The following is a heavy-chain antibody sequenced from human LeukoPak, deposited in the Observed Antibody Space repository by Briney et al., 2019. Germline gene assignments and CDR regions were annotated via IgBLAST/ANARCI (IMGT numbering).Heavy chain of an antibody. CDR1: GFMFDDYG. V-gene: IGHV3-20*04. CDR2: INWNGGRT. D-gene: IGHD4-17*01. J-gene: IGHJ4*02. CDR3: ARDYDYGDYPGY. Sequence: GGSLRLSRAASGFMFDDYGMSWVRQAPGKGLEWVSGINWNGGRTGYADSVKGRFTISRDNAKNSLYLQMNSLRAEDTALYYCARDYDYGDYPGYWGQGTLVTVSS.